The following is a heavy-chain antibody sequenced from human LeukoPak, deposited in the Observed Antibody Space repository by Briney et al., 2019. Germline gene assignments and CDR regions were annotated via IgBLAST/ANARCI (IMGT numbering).Heavy chain of an antibody. CDR2: IIPIFGTA. Sequence: SVKVSCKASGGTFSRYAISWVRQAPGQGLEWMGGIIPIFGTANHAQKFQGRVTITADESTSTAYMELSSLRSEDTAVYYCARATSHYDSSGYMANWGQGTLVTVSS. J-gene: IGHJ4*02. CDR1: GGTFSRYA. D-gene: IGHD3-22*01. V-gene: IGHV1-69*13. CDR3: ARATSHYDSSGYMAN.